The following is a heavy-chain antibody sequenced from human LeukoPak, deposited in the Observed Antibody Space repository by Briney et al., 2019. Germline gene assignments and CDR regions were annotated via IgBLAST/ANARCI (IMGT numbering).Heavy chain of an antibody. CDR2: INPNSGGT. CDR3: ARDQTCSGGSCYPRGWFDP. Sequence: ASVKVSCKASGYTFTGYYMHWVRQAPGQGLEWMGWINPNSGGTNYAQKFQGRVTMTRDTSISTAYMELSRLRSDDTAVYYCARDQTCSGGSCYPRGWFDPWGQGTLVTVSS. V-gene: IGHV1-2*02. J-gene: IGHJ5*02. CDR1: GYTFTGYY. D-gene: IGHD2-15*01.